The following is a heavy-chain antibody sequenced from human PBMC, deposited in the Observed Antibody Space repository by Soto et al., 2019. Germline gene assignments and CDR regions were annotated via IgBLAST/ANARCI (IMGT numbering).Heavy chain of an antibody. CDR2: INAGNGNI. V-gene: IGHV1-3*01. Sequence: ASVKVSCKASGYTFTSFAIHWVRQAPGQGLEWMGWINAGNGNIKHSQKFQHRVTITRDTSASTAYMEPSSLRFEDTAVYYCARDGAVAGDSNFDYWGQGTMVTVYS. CDR3: ARDGAVAGDSNFDY. CDR1: GYTFTSFA. D-gene: IGHD6-19*01. J-gene: IGHJ4*02.